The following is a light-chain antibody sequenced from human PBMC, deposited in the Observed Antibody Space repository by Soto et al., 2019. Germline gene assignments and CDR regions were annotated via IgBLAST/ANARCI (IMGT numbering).Light chain of an antibody. CDR3: QQYYTTPRT. Sequence: DIVMTQSPDSLTVSLGERATINCKSSQSVLYSANNKNYLAWYQQKPGQPPKLLIFWASSRESGVPDRFRGSGSGTDFTLTISSLQAEDVAVYYCQQYYTTPRTFGPGTKVEIK. J-gene: IGKJ1*01. CDR1: QSVLYSANNKNY. V-gene: IGKV4-1*01. CDR2: WAS.